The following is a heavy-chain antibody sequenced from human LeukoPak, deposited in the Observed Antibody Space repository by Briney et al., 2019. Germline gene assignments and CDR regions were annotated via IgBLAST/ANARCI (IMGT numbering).Heavy chain of an antibody. CDR3: ASELQWFGALNI. CDR1: GGSFSVYY. J-gene: IGHJ3*02. V-gene: IGHV4-34*01. CDR2: INHRGST. D-gene: IGHD3-10*01. Sequence: PETLSLTCAVSGGSFSVYYWSWIRQPPGEGLEWIGEINHRGSTNYNPSLKRRGPISVDTSKNQFSLKLSSVSAADTAVYYCASELQWFGALNIWGQGTIVTVSS.